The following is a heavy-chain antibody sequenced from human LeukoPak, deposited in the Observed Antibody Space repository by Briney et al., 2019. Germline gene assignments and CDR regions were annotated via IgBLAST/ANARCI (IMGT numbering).Heavy chain of an antibody. D-gene: IGHD3-22*01. V-gene: IGHV4-61*02. CDR1: GGSISSGSYY. CDR3: ARETYYYDSSGHDY. CDR2: IYTSGST. J-gene: IGHJ4*02. Sequence: SETLSLTCTVSGGSISSGSYYWSWIRQPAGKRLEWIGRIYTSGSTNYNPSLKSRVTISVDTSKNQFSLKLSSVTAADTAVYYCARETYYYDSSGHDYWGQGTLVTVSS.